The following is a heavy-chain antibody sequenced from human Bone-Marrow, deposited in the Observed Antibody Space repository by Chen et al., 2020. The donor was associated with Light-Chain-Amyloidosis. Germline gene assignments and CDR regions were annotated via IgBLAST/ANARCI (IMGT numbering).Heavy chain of an antibody. CDR2: INHSGST. Sequence: QVQLQQWGAGLLKPSETLSLTCAVYGGSFSGYYWSWIRQPPGKGLEWIGEINHSGSTNYNPSLKSRVTISVDTSKNQFALKLSSVTAADTAVYYCARRGVWNIVVVPAAPRDAFDIWGQGTMVTVSS. D-gene: IGHD2-2*01. V-gene: IGHV4-34*01. CDR3: ARRGVWNIVVVPAAPRDAFDI. J-gene: IGHJ3*02. CDR1: GGSFSGYY.